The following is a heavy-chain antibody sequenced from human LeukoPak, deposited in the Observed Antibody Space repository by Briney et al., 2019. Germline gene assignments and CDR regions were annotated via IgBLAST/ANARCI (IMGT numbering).Heavy chain of an antibody. D-gene: IGHD6-13*01. V-gene: IGHV1-2*02. CDR1: GYTFTGYY. CDR3: ARQGAAASFDY. J-gene: IGHJ4*02. CDR2: INSYSGGT. Sequence: ASVKVSCKASGYTFTGYYMHWVRQAPGQGLEWVGWINSYSGGTNYAQKFQGRVTMTRDTSISTAYMELSRLRSDDTAVYYCARQGAAASFDYWGQGTLVTVSS.